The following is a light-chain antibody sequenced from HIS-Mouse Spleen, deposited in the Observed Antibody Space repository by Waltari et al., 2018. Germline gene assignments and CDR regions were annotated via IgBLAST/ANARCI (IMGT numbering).Light chain of an antibody. CDR2: DAS. J-gene: IGKJ1*01. V-gene: IGKV3-11*01. CDR1: QSVSSN. Sequence: EIVLTQSPATLSLSPGERATLTRRASQSVSSNSAWYQQKPGQAPRLLIYDASNRATGIPARFSGSGSGTDFTLTISSLEPEDFAVYYCQQRSNWWTFGQGTKVEIK. CDR3: QQRSNWWT.